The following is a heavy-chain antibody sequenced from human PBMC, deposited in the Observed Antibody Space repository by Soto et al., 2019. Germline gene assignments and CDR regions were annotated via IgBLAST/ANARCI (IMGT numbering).Heavy chain of an antibody. Sequence: GGSLRLSCAASGFTFRSYGMHWVRQAPGKGLEWLAVISNDGTNKYLADSVKGRLTLSRDNSRNTLSLEINNLRPEDTAVYYCGKDTLDCSGGDCPLYYYYGMDVWGQGTTVTV. CDR2: ISNDGTNK. D-gene: IGHD2-15*01. V-gene: IGHV3-30*18. CDR1: GFTFRSYG. J-gene: IGHJ6*02. CDR3: GKDTLDCSGGDCPLYYYYGMDV.